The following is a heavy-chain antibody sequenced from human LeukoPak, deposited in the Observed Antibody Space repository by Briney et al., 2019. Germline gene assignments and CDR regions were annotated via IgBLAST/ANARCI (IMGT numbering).Heavy chain of an antibody. CDR3: AKDRSGYSYGSGAFDI. CDR1: GFTFDDYA. CDR2: ISGDGGST. D-gene: IGHD5-18*01. V-gene: IGHV3-43*02. J-gene: IGHJ3*02. Sequence: GGSLRLSCAASGFTFDDYAMHWVRQAPGKGLEWVSLISGDGGSTYYADSVKGRFTISRDNSKNSLYLQMNSLRTEDTALYYCAKDRSGYSYGSGAFDIWGQGTMLTVSS.